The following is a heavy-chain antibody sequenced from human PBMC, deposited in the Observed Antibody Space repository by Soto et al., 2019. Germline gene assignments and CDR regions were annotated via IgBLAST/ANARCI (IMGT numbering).Heavy chain of an antibody. CDR2: IDHGGGP. CDR3: ARRRRDSSGGGVRYYYAMDV. D-gene: IGHD6-19*01. J-gene: IGHJ6*02. CDR1: GGSFSGYY. Sequence: SETLSLTCAVYGGSFSGYYWSWIRQPPGKGLEWIGEIDHGGGPYFSPSLKSRVTISIDTSKNQFSLHLRSVTAADTAVYYCARRRRDSSGGGVRYYYAMDVWGQGTTVTVSS. V-gene: IGHV4-34*01.